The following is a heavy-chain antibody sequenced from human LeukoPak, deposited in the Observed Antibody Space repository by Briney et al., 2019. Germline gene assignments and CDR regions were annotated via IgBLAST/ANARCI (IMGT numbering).Heavy chain of an antibody. D-gene: IGHD1-1*01. Sequence: SETLSLTCTVSGGSISSGGYYWSWIRQHPGKGLEWIGYIYYSGSTYYNPFLKSRVTISVDTSKNQFSLKLSSVTAADTAVYYCARDTTGTLSPWFDPWGQGTLVTVSS. J-gene: IGHJ5*02. CDR2: IYYSGST. CDR1: GGSISSGGYY. V-gene: IGHV4-31*03. CDR3: ARDTTGTLSPWFDP.